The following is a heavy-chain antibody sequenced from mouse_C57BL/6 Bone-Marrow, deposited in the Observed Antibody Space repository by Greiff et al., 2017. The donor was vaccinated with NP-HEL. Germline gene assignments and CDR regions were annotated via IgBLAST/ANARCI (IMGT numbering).Heavy chain of an antibody. CDR2: IDPSDSYT. D-gene: IGHD1-1*01. CDR3: ARGDITTVVALHWYFDV. CDR1: GYTFTSHW. Sequence: VQLQQPGAELVKPGASVKLSCKASGYTFTSHWMQWVKQRPGQGLEWIGEIDPSDSYTNYNQKFKGKATLTVDTSSSTAYMQLSSLTSEDSAVYYCARGDITTVVALHWYFDVWGTGTTVTVSS. V-gene: IGHV1-50*01. J-gene: IGHJ1*03.